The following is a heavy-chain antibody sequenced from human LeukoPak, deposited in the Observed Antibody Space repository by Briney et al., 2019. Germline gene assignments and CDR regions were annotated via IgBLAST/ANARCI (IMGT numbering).Heavy chain of an antibody. CDR1: GRSISSYY. CDR3: ARDRGYDSPAFDI. V-gene: IGHV4-59*01. CDR2: IYYSGST. Sequence: SETLSLTCTVSGRSISSYYWSWIRQPPGRGLGWIGYIYYSGSTNYNPSLKSRVTISVDTSKNQFSLKLSSVTAADTAVYYCARDRGYDSPAFDIWGQGTMVTVSS. J-gene: IGHJ3*02. D-gene: IGHD5-12*01.